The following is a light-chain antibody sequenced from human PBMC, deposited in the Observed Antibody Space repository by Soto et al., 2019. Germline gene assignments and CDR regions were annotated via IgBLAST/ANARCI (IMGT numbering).Light chain of an antibody. V-gene: IGKV1-27*01. Sequence: IHMTQSPSSLSASVGDRVTITCRASPGIINYLAWYQQKPGKVPKLLIYAASTLQSGVPSRFSGSGSGTEFTLTISSLQPEDVATYYCQKYNSAPLTFGQGTRLEIK. CDR1: PGIINY. J-gene: IGKJ5*01. CDR2: AAS. CDR3: QKYNSAPLT.